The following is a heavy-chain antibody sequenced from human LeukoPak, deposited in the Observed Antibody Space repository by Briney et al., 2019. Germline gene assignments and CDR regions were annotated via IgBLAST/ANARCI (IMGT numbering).Heavy chain of an antibody. J-gene: IGHJ4*02. CDR3: AGEMATIREFDY. CDR1: GGSISSSSYY. Sequence: SETLSLTCTVSGGSISSSSYYWGWIRQPPGKGLEWIGSIYYSGSTYYNPSLKSRVTISVDTSKNQFSLKLSSVTAADTAVYYCAGEMATIREFDYWGQGTLVTVSS. V-gene: IGHV4-39*07. D-gene: IGHD5-24*01. CDR2: IYYSGST.